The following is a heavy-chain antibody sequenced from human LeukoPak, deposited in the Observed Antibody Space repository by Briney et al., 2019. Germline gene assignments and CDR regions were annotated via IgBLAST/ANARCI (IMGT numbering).Heavy chain of an antibody. J-gene: IGHJ4*02. CDR2: ISYDGSNK. V-gene: IGHV3-30*18. Sequence: GKSLRLSCAAAGFTFSSYGMHWVRQAPGKGLEWVAVISYDGSNKYYADSVKGRFTISRENSKNTLHLQMNSLRTEDTAVYYCAKDHYYYGSGIYFMHYFDYWGQGTLVTVSS. D-gene: IGHD3-10*01. CDR3: AKDHYYYGSGIYFMHYFDY. CDR1: GFTFSSYG.